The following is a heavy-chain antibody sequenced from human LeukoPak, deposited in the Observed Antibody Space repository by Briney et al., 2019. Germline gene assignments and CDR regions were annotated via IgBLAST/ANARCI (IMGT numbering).Heavy chain of an antibody. J-gene: IGHJ4*02. CDR3: ARDLVVVTATRGY. CDR2: INQDESSQ. V-gene: IGHV3-7*01. D-gene: IGHD2-21*02. CDR1: GFSFTTYW. Sequence: GGSLRLSCAASGFSFTTYWMGWVRQAPGKGLEWVANINQDESSQYYVDAVRGRFTISRDNAKNSLYLQMNSLRAEDTAVYYCARDLVVVTATRGYWGQGTLVTVSS.